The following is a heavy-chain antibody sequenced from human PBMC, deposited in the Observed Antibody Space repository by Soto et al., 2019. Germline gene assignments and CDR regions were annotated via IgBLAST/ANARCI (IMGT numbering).Heavy chain of an antibody. CDR2: ISWNSVAI. Sequence: EVQLVESGGGSVQPGRSLRLSCAASGLSFDDYGMHWVRQGPGKGLEWVSGISWNSVAIYYADSVRGRFTISSEHAKSLLHQQMNSLSPEDTALYYCAKDNELDSDGPFNYWGQGILVMGSS. J-gene: IGHJ4*02. D-gene: IGHD2-2*03. V-gene: IGHV3-9*01. CDR1: GLSFDDYG. CDR3: AKDNELDSDGPFNY.